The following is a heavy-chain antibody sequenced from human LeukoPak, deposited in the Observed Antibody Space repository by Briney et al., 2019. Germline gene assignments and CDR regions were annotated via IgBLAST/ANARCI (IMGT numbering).Heavy chain of an antibody. Sequence: SVKVSCKASGGTFSSYAISWVRQAPGQGLEWMGGIIPIFGTANYAQKFQGRVTITADESTSTAYMELSSLRSEDTAVYYCGLRGSSGYYYFDYWGQGTLVTVSS. V-gene: IGHV1-69*13. CDR3: GLRGSSGYYYFDY. D-gene: IGHD3-22*01. J-gene: IGHJ4*02. CDR1: GGTFSSYA. CDR2: IIPIFGTA.